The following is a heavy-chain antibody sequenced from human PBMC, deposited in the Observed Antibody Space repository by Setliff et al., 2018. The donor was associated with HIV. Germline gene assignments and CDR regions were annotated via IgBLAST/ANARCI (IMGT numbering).Heavy chain of an antibody. V-gene: IGHV4-59*05. J-gene: IGHJ3*02. CDR2: IYYTEGT. Sequence: KPSETLSLTCTVSNDSINYQYWAWIRQPPGKGLEWIRSIYYTEGTYSNPSLTSRLSISLDTSKNQFSLNLHSVTAADTAVYYCTIEGAFDIWGQGTMVTVSS. CDR3: TIEGAFDI. CDR1: NDSINYQY.